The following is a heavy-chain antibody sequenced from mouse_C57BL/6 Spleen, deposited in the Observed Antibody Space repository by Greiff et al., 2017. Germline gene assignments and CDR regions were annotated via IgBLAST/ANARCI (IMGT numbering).Heavy chain of an antibody. CDR1: GFTFSDYG. Sequence: EVMLVESGGGLVKPGGSLKLSCAASGFTFSDYGMHWVRKAPEKGLEWVAYISSGSSTPYYADTVKGRFTISRDNAKNTLFLQMTSLRAEDTAMYYCAIITTVVAPNAMDYWGQGTSVTVSS. CDR3: AIITTVVAPNAMDY. D-gene: IGHD1-1*01. CDR2: ISSGSSTP. V-gene: IGHV5-17*01. J-gene: IGHJ4*01.